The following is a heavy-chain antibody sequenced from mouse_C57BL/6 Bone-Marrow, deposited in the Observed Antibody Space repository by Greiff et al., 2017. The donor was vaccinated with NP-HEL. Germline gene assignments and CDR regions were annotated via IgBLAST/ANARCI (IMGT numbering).Heavy chain of an antibody. Sequence: DVMLVESGGGLVKPGGSLKLSCAASGFTFSSYAMSWVRQTPEKRLEWVATISDGGSYTYYPDNVKGRFTISRDNAKNNLYLQMSHLKSEDTAMYYCARRDSNYFDYWGQGTTLTVSS. J-gene: IGHJ2*01. D-gene: IGHD2-5*01. V-gene: IGHV5-4*03. CDR1: GFTFSSYA. CDR3: ARRDSNYFDY. CDR2: ISDGGSYT.